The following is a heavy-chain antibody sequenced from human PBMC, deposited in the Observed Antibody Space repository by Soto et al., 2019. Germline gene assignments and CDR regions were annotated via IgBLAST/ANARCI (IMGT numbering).Heavy chain of an antibody. CDR1: GYTFTSYG. Sequence: ASVKVSWKASGYTFTSYGISWVRQAPGQGLEWLGWISPYDGNTKYAQILQGRVSMTTDTSTKTAYMEVRSLRSDDTAVYYCARGGYYDSSGSRNYHYYGMNVWGQGTTVTVSS. CDR2: ISPYDGNT. CDR3: ARGGYYDSSGSRNYHYYGMNV. D-gene: IGHD3-22*01. V-gene: IGHV1-18*01. J-gene: IGHJ6*02.